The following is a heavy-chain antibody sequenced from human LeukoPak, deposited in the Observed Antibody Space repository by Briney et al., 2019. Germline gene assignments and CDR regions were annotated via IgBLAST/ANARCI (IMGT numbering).Heavy chain of an antibody. CDR2: IKSKTDGGTT. V-gene: IGHV3-15*01. J-gene: IGHJ4*02. CDR1: GFTLRNYW. Sequence: PGGPLRLACEASGFTLRNYWMHWVRQAPGKGLEWVGRIKSKTDGGTTDYAAPVKGRFTISRDDSKNTLYLQMNSLKTEDTAVYYCTTVAAAGYDYWGQGTLVTVSS. CDR3: TTVAAAGYDY. D-gene: IGHD6-13*01.